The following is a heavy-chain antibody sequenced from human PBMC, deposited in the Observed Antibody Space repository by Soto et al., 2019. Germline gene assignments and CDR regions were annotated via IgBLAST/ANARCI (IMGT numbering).Heavy chain of an antibody. J-gene: IGHJ6*03. CDR2: IYPGDSDT. V-gene: IGHV5-51*01. D-gene: IGHD6-13*01. Sequence: ASVKVSCKASGYSFTSYWIGWVRQMPGKGLEWMGIIYPGDSDTRYSPSFQGQVTISADKSISTAYLQWSSLKASDTAMYYCARQGYSSSSNYCYMDVWGKGTTVTVSS. CDR1: GYSFTSYW. CDR3: ARQGYSSSSNYCYMDV.